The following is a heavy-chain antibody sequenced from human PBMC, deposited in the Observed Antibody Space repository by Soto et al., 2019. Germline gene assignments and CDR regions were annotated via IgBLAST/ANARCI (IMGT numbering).Heavy chain of an antibody. CDR2: IWYDGSNK. V-gene: IGHV3-33*01. D-gene: IGHD3-22*01. CDR3: ARDDYYDSSGYSDY. CDR1: GFTFSSYG. J-gene: IGHJ4*02. Sequence: GGSLRLSCAASGFTFSSYGMHWVRQAPGKGLEWVAVIWYDGSNKYYADSGKGRFTISRDNSKNTLYLQMNSLRAEDTAVYYCARDDYYDSSGYSDYWGQGTLVTVSS.